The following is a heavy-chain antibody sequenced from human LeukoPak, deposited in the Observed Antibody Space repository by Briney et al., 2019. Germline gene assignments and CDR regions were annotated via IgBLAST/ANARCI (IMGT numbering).Heavy chain of an antibody. CDR1: GYTFTCYG. CDR3: ARDVGDIVVVPAAYTFDY. V-gene: IGHV1-18*01. J-gene: IGHJ4*02. Sequence: ASVKVSCKASGYTFTCYGISWVRQAPGQGLEWMGWISAYNGNTNYAQKLQGRVTMTTDTSTSTAYMELRSLRSDDTAVYYCARDVGDIVVVPAAYTFDYWGQGTLVTVSS. CDR2: ISAYNGNT. D-gene: IGHD2-2*01.